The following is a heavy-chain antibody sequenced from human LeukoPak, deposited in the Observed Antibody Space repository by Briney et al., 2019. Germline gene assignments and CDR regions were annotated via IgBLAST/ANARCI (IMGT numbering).Heavy chain of an antibody. Sequence: GGSLRLSCSVSGFTFSSYAMHWVRQAPGKGLEYVSIISSNGGTTYYADSVKGRFTISRDNTKNSLYLQMTSLRAEDTAIYYCAREIQGGHFGVSIPFDYWGQGTLVTVPS. D-gene: IGHD2-21*01. CDR2: ISSNGGTT. CDR1: GFTFSSYA. CDR3: AREIQGGHFGVSIPFDY. V-gene: IGHV3-64*04. J-gene: IGHJ4*02.